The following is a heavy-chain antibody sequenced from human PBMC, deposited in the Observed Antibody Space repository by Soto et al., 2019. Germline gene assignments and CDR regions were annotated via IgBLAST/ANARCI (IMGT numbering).Heavy chain of an antibody. V-gene: IGHV4-59*01. CDR1: GGSISSYY. Sequence: SETLSLTCTVSGGSISSYYWSWIRQPPGKGLEWIGYIYYSGSTNYNPPLKSRVTISVDTSKNQFSLKLSSVTAADTAVYYCARSSITTQDDWFDPWGQGTLVTVSS. J-gene: IGHJ5*02. D-gene: IGHD2-2*01. CDR2: IYYSGST. CDR3: ARSSITTQDDWFDP.